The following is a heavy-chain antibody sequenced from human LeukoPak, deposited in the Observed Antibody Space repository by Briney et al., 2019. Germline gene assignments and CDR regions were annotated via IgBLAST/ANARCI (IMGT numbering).Heavy chain of an antibody. V-gene: IGHV1-69*04. CDR2: IIPILGIA. CDR1: GGTFSSYA. D-gene: IGHD2-21*02. J-gene: IGHJ6*02. Sequence: SVKVSCKASGGTFSSYAISWVRQAPGQGLEWMGRIIPILGIANYAQKFQGRVTITADKSTSTAYMELRSLRSEDTAVYYCARSPYCGGDCYSYYYYYGMDVWGQGTTVTVSS. CDR3: ARSPYCGGDCYSYYYYYGMDV.